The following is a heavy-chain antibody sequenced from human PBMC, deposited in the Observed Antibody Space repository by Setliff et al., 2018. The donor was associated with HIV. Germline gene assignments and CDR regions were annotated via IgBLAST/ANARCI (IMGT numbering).Heavy chain of an antibody. CDR1: GFAFSHYW. CDR2: ITNDVSAT. J-gene: IGHJ4*02. V-gene: IGHV3-74*01. D-gene: IGHD3-10*02. Sequence: GGSLRLSCAASGFTSGFAFSHYWMHWVRQVPGKGLVWVSRITNDVSATTYADFVKGRFTISRDNSKNTLYLQMNGLRTEDTGLYYCATMYRDSHLFDYWGQGMLVTVSS. CDR3: ATMYRDSHLFDY.